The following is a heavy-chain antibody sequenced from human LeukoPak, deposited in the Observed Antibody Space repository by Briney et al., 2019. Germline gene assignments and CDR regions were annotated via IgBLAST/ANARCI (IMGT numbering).Heavy chain of an antibody. CDR1: GSPFSSYV. J-gene: IGHJ4*02. D-gene: IGHD5-12*01. Sequence: GGSLRLSCEASGSPFSSYVMSWVRQAPGKGLEWVSSISSSSSYIYYADSVKGRFTISRDNAKNSLYLQMNSLRAEDTAVYYCARRDGYNYGLVWGQGTLVTVSS. V-gene: IGHV3-21*01. CDR3: ARRDGYNYGLV. CDR2: ISSSSSYI.